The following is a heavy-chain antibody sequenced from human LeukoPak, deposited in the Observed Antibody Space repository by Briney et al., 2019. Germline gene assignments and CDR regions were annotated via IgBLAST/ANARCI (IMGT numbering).Heavy chain of an antibody. D-gene: IGHD5-18*01. V-gene: IGHV3-23*01. CDR2: ISGSGDTT. CDR1: GFTFSTYA. J-gene: IGHJ4*02. Sequence: PGGSLRLSCAASGFTFSTYAMGWVRQTPGKGLEWVSAISGSGDTTYYADSVKGRFTISRDNSRNTLYLQMSSLRAEDMAVYHCANLPSTEFPYGNNYGYLFKYWGQGTLVTVSS. CDR3: ANLPSTEFPYGNNYGYLFKY.